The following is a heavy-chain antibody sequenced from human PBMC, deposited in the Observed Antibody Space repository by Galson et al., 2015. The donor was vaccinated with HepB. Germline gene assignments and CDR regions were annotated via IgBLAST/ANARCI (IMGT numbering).Heavy chain of an antibody. CDR3: AAAEYSSSWYGGFYYYYGMDV. J-gene: IGHJ6*02. D-gene: IGHD6-13*01. CDR2: IVVGSGNT. V-gene: IGHV1-58*02. Sequence: SVKVSCKASGFTFTSSAMQWVRQARGQRLEWIGWIVVGSGNTNYAQKFQERVTITRDMSTSTAYMELSSLRSEDTAVYYCAAAEYSSSWYGGFYYYYGMDVWGQGTTVTVSS. CDR1: GFTFTSSA.